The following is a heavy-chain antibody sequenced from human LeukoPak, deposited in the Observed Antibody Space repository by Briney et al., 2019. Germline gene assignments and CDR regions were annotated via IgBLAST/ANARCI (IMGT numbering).Heavy chain of an antibody. CDR1: GGSISSYY. Sequence: SETLSLTCTVSGGSISSYYWSWIRQPPGKGLEWIGYIYTSGSTNYNPSIKSRVTISVDTSKNQFSLKLSSVTAADTAVYYCARLTGARTLDYWGQGTLVTVSS. CDR3: ARLTGARTLDY. D-gene: IGHD7-27*01. CDR2: IYTSGST. V-gene: IGHV4-4*09. J-gene: IGHJ4*02.